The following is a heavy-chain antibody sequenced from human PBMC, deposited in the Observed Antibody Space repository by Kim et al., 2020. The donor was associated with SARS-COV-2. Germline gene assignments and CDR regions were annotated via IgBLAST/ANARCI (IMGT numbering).Heavy chain of an antibody. CDR2: IYYSGST. CDR3: ARLDLVLRYFDWLGENAFDI. Sequence: SETLSLTCTVSGGSISSYYWSWIRQPPGKGLEWIGYIYYSGSTNYNPSLKSRVTISVDTSKNQFSLKLSSVTAADTAVYYCARLDLVLRYFDWLGENAFDIWGQGTMVTVSS. V-gene: IGHV4-59*01. CDR1: GGSISSYY. D-gene: IGHD3-9*01. J-gene: IGHJ3*02.